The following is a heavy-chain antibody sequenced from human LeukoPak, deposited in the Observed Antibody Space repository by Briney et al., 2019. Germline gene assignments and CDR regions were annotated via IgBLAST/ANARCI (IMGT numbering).Heavy chain of an antibody. CDR3: ARAYSSGWYWYFDY. D-gene: IGHD6-19*01. CDR1: GGSISSYY. Sequence: SETLSLTCTVSGGSISSYYWSWIWQPPGKGLEWIGYIYTSGSTNYNPSLKSRVTISVDTSKNQLSLKLSSVTAADTAVYYCARAYSSGWYWYFDYWGQGTLVTVSS. J-gene: IGHJ4*02. V-gene: IGHV4-4*09. CDR2: IYTSGST.